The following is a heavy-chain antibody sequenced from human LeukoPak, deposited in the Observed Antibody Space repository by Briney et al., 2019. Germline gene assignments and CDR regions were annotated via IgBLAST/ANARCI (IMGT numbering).Heavy chain of an antibody. CDR2: IKSKAFGETT. CDR1: GFNFIPAW. Sequence: PGGSLRLSCAASGFNFIPAWMSWVRQAPGKGLEWVGRIKSKAFGETTDYAAPVKGRFTISRDDSKNTLHLHMNSLTTEDTAVYYCATDDYYSWTPIDFDAFDMWGQGTMVTVSS. V-gene: IGHV3-15*01. D-gene: IGHD1-26*01. J-gene: IGHJ3*02. CDR3: ATDDYYSWTPIDFDAFDM.